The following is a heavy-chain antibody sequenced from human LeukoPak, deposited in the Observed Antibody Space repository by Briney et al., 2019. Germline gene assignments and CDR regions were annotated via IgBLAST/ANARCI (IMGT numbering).Heavy chain of an antibody. V-gene: IGHV3-30*18. CDR1: GFTFSYYG. CDR2: ISYDGSNK. Sequence: GGSLRLSCAAPGFTFSYYGLHWVRQAPGKGLEWVAVISYDGSNKFYGDSVKGRFTISRDSSKNTLYLQMSSLRAEDTAVYYCAKVFYYGSRSFYPLHIWGQGTMVTVSS. CDR3: AKVFYYGSRSFYPLHI. D-gene: IGHD3-10*01. J-gene: IGHJ3*02.